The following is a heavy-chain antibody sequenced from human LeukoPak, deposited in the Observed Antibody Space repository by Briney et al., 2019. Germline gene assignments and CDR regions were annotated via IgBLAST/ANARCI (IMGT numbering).Heavy chain of an antibody. V-gene: IGHV3-23*01. CDR3: AKSIVVVVAATAEFDY. D-gene: IGHD2-15*01. CDR2: ISGSGGST. Sequence: GGSPRLSRAAPGFTFRSYAMSSVRQAPGKGLEWVSAISGSGGSTYYADSVKGRFTISRDNSKNTLYLQMNSLRAEDTAVYYCAKSIVVVVAATAEFDYWGQGTLVTVSS. J-gene: IGHJ4*02. CDR1: GFTFRSYA.